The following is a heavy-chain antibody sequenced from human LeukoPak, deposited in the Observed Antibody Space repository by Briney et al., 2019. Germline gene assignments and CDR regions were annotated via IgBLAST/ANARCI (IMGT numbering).Heavy chain of an antibody. CDR1: GGSISSSSYY. D-gene: IGHD6-13*01. V-gene: IGHV4-39*01. CDR3: ATQTYSSSWTVWFDP. J-gene: IGHJ5*02. Sequence: SETLSHTCTVSGGSISSSSYYWGWIRQPPGKGLEWIGSIYYSGSTYYNPSLKSRVTISVDTSKNQFSLKLSSVAAADTAVYYCATQTYSSSWTVWFDPWGQGTLVTVSS. CDR2: IYYSGST.